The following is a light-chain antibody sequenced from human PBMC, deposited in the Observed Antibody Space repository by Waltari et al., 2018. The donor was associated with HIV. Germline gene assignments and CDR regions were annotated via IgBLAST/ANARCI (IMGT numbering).Light chain of an antibody. Sequence: QSALTQPRSVSGSPGQSVTISCTGTSSDVGGYNYVSWYQQHPGKAPKLMIYDVSKRPSGVPGRFSCSKSGNTASLTISGLQAEDEADYYCCSYAGSYTFHVVFGGGTKLTVL. V-gene: IGLV2-11*01. J-gene: IGLJ2*01. CDR1: SSDVGGYNY. CDR2: DVS. CDR3: CSYAGSYTFHVV.